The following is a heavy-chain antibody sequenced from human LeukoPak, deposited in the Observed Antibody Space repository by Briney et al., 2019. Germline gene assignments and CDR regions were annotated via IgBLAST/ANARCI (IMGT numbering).Heavy chain of an antibody. J-gene: IGHJ3*02. D-gene: IGHD3-10*01. Sequence: ASVKVSCKASGYTFTGYYKHWVRQAPGQGLEWMGWINPNSGGTNYAQKFQGRVTMTRDTSISTAYMELSRLRSDDTAVYYCARVRDALRTGGSRAFDIWGQGTMVTVSS. CDR3: ARVRDALRTGGSRAFDI. CDR1: GYTFTGYY. V-gene: IGHV1-2*02. CDR2: INPNSGGT.